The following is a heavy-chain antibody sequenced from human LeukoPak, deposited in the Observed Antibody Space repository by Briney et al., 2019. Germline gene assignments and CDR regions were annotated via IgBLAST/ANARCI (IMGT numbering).Heavy chain of an antibody. CDR2: INPNSGST. J-gene: IGHJ4*02. Sequence: ASVKVSCKTSGYTFTGSYVHWVRQAPGQGLEWMGYINPNSGSTNYAQSFRGRVTMTRDTSITTAYLVLSGLTSDDTALYFCTREPAYSGGWGALDYWGQGTLVTVSS. CDR1: GYTFTGSY. CDR3: TREPAYSGGWGALDY. V-gene: IGHV1-2*02. D-gene: IGHD6-19*01.